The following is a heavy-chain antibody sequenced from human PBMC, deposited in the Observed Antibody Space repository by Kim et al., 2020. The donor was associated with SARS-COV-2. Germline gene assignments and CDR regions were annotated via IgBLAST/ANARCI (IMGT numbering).Heavy chain of an antibody. D-gene: IGHD4-17*01. CDR3: AKVSLDCGDLLLGY. V-gene: IGHV3-23*03. Sequence: ADSVKGRFTIYQNNSKNTLYLQMNSLRAEDTAVYYCAKVSLDCGDLLLGYWGQRTLVTVSS. J-gene: IGHJ4*02.